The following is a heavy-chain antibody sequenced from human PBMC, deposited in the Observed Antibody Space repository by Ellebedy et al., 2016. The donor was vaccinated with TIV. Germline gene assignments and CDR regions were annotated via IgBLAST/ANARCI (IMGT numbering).Heavy chain of an antibody. D-gene: IGHD5-24*01. Sequence: MPSETLSLTCTVSGVSISGYYWSWVRQPPGKGLEWIGYIHYTGTTNYNPSLKSRVTISLDTSKNQFSLTLNSVTAADTAVYYCTKTRGWLQPDFHYWGQGSLVTVSS. J-gene: IGHJ4*02. CDR1: GVSISGYY. V-gene: IGHV4-59*01. CDR3: TKTRGWLQPDFHY. CDR2: IHYTGTT.